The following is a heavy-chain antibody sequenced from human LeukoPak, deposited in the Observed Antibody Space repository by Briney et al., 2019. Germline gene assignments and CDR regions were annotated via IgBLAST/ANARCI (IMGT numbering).Heavy chain of an antibody. CDR3: AKDGAAAGFIYFDY. J-gene: IGHJ4*02. CDR2: ISWNSGSI. V-gene: IGHV3-9*03. Sequence: PGRSLRLSCAASGFTFDDYAMHWVRQALGKGLEWVSGISWNSGSIGYADSVKGRFTISRDNAKNSLYLQMNSLRAEDMALYYCAKDGAAAGFIYFDYWGQGTLVTVSS. CDR1: GFTFDDYA. D-gene: IGHD6-13*01.